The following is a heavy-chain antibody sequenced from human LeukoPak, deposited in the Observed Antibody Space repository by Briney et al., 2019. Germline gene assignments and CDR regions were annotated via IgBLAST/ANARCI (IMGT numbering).Heavy chain of an antibody. J-gene: IGHJ4*02. CDR1: GFTFNSHW. CDR2: IKEDGTEK. Sequence: PGGSLRLSYAASGFTFNSHWMSWVRQAPGKGLEWVANIKEDGTEKFYVDSVKGRFTISRDNAKNSLYLQMNSLRAEDTAVYYCARLAYFDYWGQGTLVTVSS. V-gene: IGHV3-7*01. CDR3: ARLAYFDY.